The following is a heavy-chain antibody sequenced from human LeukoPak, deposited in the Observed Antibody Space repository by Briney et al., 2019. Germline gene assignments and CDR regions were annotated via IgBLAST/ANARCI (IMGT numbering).Heavy chain of an antibody. D-gene: IGHD1-26*01. Sequence: PGGSLRLSCAAAGLTFSGHEMNWVRQAPGKGLEWVSYISDSGTTIYYADSVKGRFTISRDNAKNSLYLQMNSLRAEDTALYYCARGENFLSGTYQRAFDNWGQGTLVTVSS. CDR3: ARGENFLSGTYQRAFDN. CDR2: ISDSGTTI. CDR1: GLTFSGHE. V-gene: IGHV3-48*03. J-gene: IGHJ4*02.